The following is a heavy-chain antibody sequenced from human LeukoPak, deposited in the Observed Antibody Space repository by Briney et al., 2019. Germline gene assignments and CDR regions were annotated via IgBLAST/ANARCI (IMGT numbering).Heavy chain of an antibody. CDR3: AKTSGYTYANKNDY. Sequence: GGSLRLSCAASGFTFTDYAMTWVRQAPGKGLEWLSSISGNGGDTYNADSVKGRFTISRDNSKNTLFLQMNSLRVEDTAVYYCAKTSGYTYANKNDYWGQGTLVTVSS. J-gene: IGHJ4*02. CDR2: ISGNGGDT. D-gene: IGHD2-8*01. CDR1: GFTFTDYA. V-gene: IGHV3-23*01.